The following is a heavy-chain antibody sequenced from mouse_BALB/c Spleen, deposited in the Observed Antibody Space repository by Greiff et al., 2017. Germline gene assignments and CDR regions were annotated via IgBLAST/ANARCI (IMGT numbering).Heavy chain of an antibody. CDR3: ARGDDGYAYYYAMDY. D-gene: IGHD2-3*01. J-gene: IGHJ4*01. Sequence: VLLQQSGPGLVQPSQSLSITCTVSGFSLTSYGVHWVRQSPGKGLEWLGVIWSGGSTDYNAAFISRLSISKDNSKSQVFLKMNSLQTDDTAMYYCARGDDGYAYYYAMDYWGQGTSVTVSS. V-gene: IGHV2-4-1*01. CDR1: GFSLTSYG. CDR2: IWSGGST.